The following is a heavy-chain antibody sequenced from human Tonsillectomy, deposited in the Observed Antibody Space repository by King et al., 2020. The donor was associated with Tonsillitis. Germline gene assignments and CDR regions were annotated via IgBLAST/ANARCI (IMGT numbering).Heavy chain of an antibody. D-gene: IGHD3-22*01. V-gene: IGHV3-33*05. J-gene: IGHJ4*02. CDR2: ISYDGSNK. CDR1: GFTFSTYG. CDR3: ASGYYYDTSSTPDS. Sequence: QLVQSGGGVVQPGRSLRLSCAASGFTFSTYGIHWVRQAPGKGLEWVALISYDGSNKYYADTVRGRFTISRDTSKKTVYLQMNSLRAEDTAVYYCASGYYYDTSSTPDSWGQGTLITVSS.